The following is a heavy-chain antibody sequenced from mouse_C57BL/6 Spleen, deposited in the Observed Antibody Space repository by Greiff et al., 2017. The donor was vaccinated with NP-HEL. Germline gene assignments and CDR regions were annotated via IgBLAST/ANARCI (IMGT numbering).Heavy chain of an antibody. J-gene: IGHJ4*01. CDR2: INPNNGGT. Sequence: VQLKESGPELVKPGASVKIPCKASGYTFTDYNMDWVKQSHGKSLEWIGDINPNNGGTIYNQKFKGKATLTVDKSSSTAYMELRSLTSEDTAVYYCARVGTTVYYYAMDYWGQGTSVTVSS. CDR3: ARVGTTVYYYAMDY. D-gene: IGHD1-1*01. V-gene: IGHV1-18*01. CDR1: GYTFTDYN.